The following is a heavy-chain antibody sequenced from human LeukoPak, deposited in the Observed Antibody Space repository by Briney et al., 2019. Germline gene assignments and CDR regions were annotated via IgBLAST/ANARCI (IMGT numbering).Heavy chain of an antibody. D-gene: IGHD5-24*01. CDR3: ARDYKYAFDN. J-gene: IGHJ4*02. CDR2: IGIDSGNT. CDR1: GFTFGDYS. Sequence: GGSLRLSCAASGFTFGDYSMNWVRQAPGKGLEWISYIGIDSGNTNYADSVKGRFTISGDKAKNSLYLQMNSLRVEDTAVYYCARDYKYAFDNWGQGTLVTVSS. V-gene: IGHV3-48*01.